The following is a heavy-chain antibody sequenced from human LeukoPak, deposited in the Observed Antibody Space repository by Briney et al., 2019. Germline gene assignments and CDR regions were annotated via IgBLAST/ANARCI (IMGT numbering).Heavy chain of an antibody. CDR1: GFTVSSNY. J-gene: IGHJ4*02. V-gene: IGHV3-53*01. CDR2: IYSAGST. D-gene: IGHD3-16*01. Sequence: GGSLRLSCAASGFTVSSNYMSWVRQAPGKGLEWVSVIYSAGSTYYADSVKGRFTISRDNSKNTLYLQMNSLRAEDTAVYYCARVGGGAPYFDYWGQGTLVTVSS. CDR3: ARVGGGAPYFDY.